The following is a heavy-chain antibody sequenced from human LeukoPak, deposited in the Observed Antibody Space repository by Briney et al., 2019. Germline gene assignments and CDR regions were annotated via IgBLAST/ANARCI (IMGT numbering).Heavy chain of an antibody. J-gene: IGHJ3*02. V-gene: IGHV3-9*01. CDR1: GFTFDDYA. Sequence: PGGSLRLSCAASGFTFDDYAMHWVRQASGKGLEWVSGISWNSGSIGYADSVKGGFTISRDNAKNSLYLQMNSLRAEDTALYYCAKSYYYDTPAAFDIWGQGTMVTVSP. D-gene: IGHD3-22*01. CDR3: AKSYYYDTPAAFDI. CDR2: ISWNSGSI.